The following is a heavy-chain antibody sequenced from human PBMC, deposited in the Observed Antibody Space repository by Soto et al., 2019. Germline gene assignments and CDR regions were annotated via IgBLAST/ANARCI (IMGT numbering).Heavy chain of an antibody. J-gene: IGHJ4*02. CDR2: VYYSGST. CDR3: ARKTGGPGNGERGLYFDY. D-gene: IGHD2-8*01. V-gene: IGHV4-39*01. CDR1: DGYTISRGGY. Sequence: SLTQPLPYNVADGYTISRGGYWGWKRQTPWKGLEWIGSVYYSGSTNDNPSLHRRLTISVDTSRNQFSLNLISVTVADTAVYFCARKTGGPGNGERGLYFDYLSKGTLDTVTS.